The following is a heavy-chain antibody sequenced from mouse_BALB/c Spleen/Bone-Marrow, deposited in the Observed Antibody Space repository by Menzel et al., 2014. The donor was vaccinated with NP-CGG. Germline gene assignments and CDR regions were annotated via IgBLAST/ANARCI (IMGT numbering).Heavy chain of an antibody. V-gene: IGHV1-22*01. Sequence: EVQGVESGPELVMPGASVKISCKTPGYTFTDYTLHWVKQSHGKSLEWIGGVNPNIGGTSYNQKFKDKASLTVNKSSTTAYMELRSLTSEDSAVYYCARGRWYYWGQGTTLTVSS. J-gene: IGHJ2*01. CDR3: ARGRWYY. CDR2: VNPNIGGT. D-gene: IGHD2-3*01. CDR1: GYTFTDYT.